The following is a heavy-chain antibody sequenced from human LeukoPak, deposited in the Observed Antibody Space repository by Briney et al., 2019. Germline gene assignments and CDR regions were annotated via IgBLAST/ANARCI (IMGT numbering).Heavy chain of an antibody. Sequence: SETLSLTCTVSGYSISSGYYWGWIRQPPGKGLEWIGSIYHSGSTYYNPSLKSRVTISVDTSKNQFSLKLSSVTAADTAVYYCARGRYSGSYLDYWGQGTLVTVSS. J-gene: IGHJ4*02. CDR1: GYSISSGYY. CDR3: ARGRYSGSYLDY. D-gene: IGHD1-26*01. V-gene: IGHV4-38-2*02. CDR2: IYHSGST.